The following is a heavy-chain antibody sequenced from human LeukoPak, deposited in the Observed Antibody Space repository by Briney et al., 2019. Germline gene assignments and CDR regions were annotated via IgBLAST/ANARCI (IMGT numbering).Heavy chain of an antibody. CDR1: GFIFSSYA. CDR3: ARWGCTNGVCYNDY. V-gene: IGHV3-64*01. Sequence: GGSLRLSCAASGFIFSSYAMHWVHQAPGQGPEFVSAISQNGGTTYYANSVKGRFTISRDNSKNTLYLQMGSLRPEDMAVYYCARWGCTNGVCYNDYWGQGTLVTVSS. J-gene: IGHJ4*02. CDR2: ISQNGGTT. D-gene: IGHD2-8*01.